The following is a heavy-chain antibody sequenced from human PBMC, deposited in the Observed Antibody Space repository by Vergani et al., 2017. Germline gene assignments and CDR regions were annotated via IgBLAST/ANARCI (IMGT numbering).Heavy chain of an antibody. V-gene: IGHV7-4-1*02. J-gene: IGHJ6*02. D-gene: IGHD3-9*01. Sequence: QVQLVQSGSELKKPGASVKVSCKASGYTFTSYAMNWVRQAPGQGLEWMGWINTNTGNPTYAQSFTGRFVLSLDTSVSTAYLQISSLTSEDTAVYYCATPQYDSLTRYYYGMDVWGQGTTVTVSS. CDR3: ATPQYDSLTRYYYGMDV. CDR1: GYTFTSYA. CDR2: INTNTGNP.